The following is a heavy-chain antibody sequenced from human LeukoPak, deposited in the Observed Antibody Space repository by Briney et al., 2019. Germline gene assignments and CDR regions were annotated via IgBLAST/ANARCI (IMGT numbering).Heavy chain of an antibody. CDR3: ARQEYCSGGSCYTWFDP. D-gene: IGHD2-15*01. Sequence: GESLKISCKGSGYSINNYWIGWMRQMPGKGLEWMGIIYPADSDIRYSPSFQGQVTISADKSISTAYLQWSSLKASDTAMYYCARQEYCSGGSCYTWFDPWGQGTLVTVSS. CDR1: GYSINNYW. J-gene: IGHJ5*02. V-gene: IGHV5-51*01. CDR2: IYPADSDI.